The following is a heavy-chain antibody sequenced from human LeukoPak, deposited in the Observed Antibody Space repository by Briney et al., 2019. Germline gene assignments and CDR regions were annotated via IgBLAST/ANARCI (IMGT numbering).Heavy chain of an antibody. CDR3: ARSLGVGGTYYFDY. CDR2: IYYSGST. V-gene: IGHV4-59*01. J-gene: IGHJ4*02. Sequence: PSETLSLTCTVSGGSISSYYWSWIQQPPGKGLEWIGYIYYSGSTNYNPSLKSRVTISVDTSKNQFSLKLSSVTAADTAVYYCARSLGVGGTYYFDYWGQGTLVTVSS. CDR1: GGSISSYY. D-gene: IGHD1/OR15-1a*01.